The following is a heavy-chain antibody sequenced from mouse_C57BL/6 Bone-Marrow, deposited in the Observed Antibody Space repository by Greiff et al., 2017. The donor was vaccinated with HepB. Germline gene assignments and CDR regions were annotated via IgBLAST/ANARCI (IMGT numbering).Heavy chain of an antibody. V-gene: IGHV1-50*01. CDR3: ASGGWLLSK. J-gene: IGHJ2*01. CDR1: GYTFTSYW. D-gene: IGHD2-3*01. Sequence: QVQLQQPGAELVKPGASVKLSCKASGYTFTSYWMQWVKQRPGQGLEWIGEIDPSDSYTNYNQKFKGKATLTVDTSSSTAYMQLSSLTSEDSAVYYCASGGWLLSKWGQGTTLTVSS. CDR2: IDPSDSYT.